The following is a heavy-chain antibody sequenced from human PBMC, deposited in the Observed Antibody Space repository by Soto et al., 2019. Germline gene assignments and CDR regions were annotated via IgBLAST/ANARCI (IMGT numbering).Heavy chain of an antibody. V-gene: IGHV1-69*01. CDR1: GDTFRSYV. J-gene: IGHJ6*02. CDR2: FIPLFDAA. CDR3: ATNKYYFDSSGNHRFGGLYGMDV. D-gene: IGHD3-22*01. Sequence: QVQLVQSGAEVKKPGSSMKVSCKASGDTFRSYVVSWVRQAPGQGLEWMGGFIPLFDAAKYPQKFQGRVAISADESTGTAYMELSSLRSEDTAVYYCATNKYYFDSSGNHRFGGLYGMDVWGQGTTVTVSS.